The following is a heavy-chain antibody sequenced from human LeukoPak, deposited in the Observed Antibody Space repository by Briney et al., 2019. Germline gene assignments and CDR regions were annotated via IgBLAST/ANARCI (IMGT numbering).Heavy chain of an antibody. V-gene: IGHV3-30*02. CDR3: AKDYSSGWYESWFDP. D-gene: IGHD6-19*01. CDR1: GFSFSSYG. CDR2: IRYDGSNK. J-gene: IGHJ5*02. Sequence: GGSLRLSCAASGFSFSSYGMHWVRQAPGKGREWVAFIRYDGSNKYYADSVKGRFTISRDNTKNTLYLQMNSLRGEATAVYYCAKDYSSGWYESWFDPWGQGTLVAVSS.